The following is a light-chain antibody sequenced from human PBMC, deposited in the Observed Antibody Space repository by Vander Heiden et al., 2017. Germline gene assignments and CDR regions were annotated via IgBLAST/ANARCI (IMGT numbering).Light chain of an antibody. CDR2: EVS. CDR3: SSYAGSNTYV. Sequence: QSALTQSPSASGSPGQSVTISCTGASSYVGTYNYVSWYQQHPGKAPKLMIYEVSKRPSGVPDRFSGSKSGNTASLTVSGLQPEDEADYYCSSYAGSNTYVFGTGTKVTVL. CDR1: SSYVGTYNY. V-gene: IGLV2-8*01. J-gene: IGLJ1*01.